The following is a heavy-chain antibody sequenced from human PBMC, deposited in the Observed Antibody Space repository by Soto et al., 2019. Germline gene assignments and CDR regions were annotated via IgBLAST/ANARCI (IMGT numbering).Heavy chain of an antibody. J-gene: IGHJ4*02. CDR1: GFTFSSYG. V-gene: IGHV3-30*18. CDR2: ISYDGRNK. Sequence: QVQLVESGGGVVQPGRSLRLSCAASGFTFSSYGMHWVRQAPGKGLEWVAVISYDGRNKYYADSVQGRFTISRDNSKKTMYLQMNSLLAEDTAVYYCAQVGGGHTLKNFLFASWVQGTLATVSS. D-gene: IGHD3-16*01. CDR3: AQVGGGHTLKNFLFAS.